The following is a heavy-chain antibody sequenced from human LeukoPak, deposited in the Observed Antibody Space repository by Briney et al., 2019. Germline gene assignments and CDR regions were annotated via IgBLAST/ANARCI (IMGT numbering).Heavy chain of an antibody. D-gene: IGHD1-26*01. Sequence: GGSLRLSCAASGFTFSRFALHWVRQAPGKGLEWVAAISYEGSYTYYAESVKGRFTISRDNSKNTLFLQMSSLRADDTAVYYCAKVPSPGGRYQNYNAYMDVWGKGTTVTVSS. CDR3: AKVPSPGGRYQNYNAYMDV. J-gene: IGHJ6*03. CDR1: GFTFSRFA. V-gene: IGHV3-30*18. CDR2: ISYEGSYT.